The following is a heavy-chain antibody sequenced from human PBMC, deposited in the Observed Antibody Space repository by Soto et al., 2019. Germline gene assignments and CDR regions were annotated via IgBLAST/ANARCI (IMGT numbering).Heavy chain of an antibody. CDR1: GFTFSSYA. Sequence: QVQLMESGGGVVQPGRSLRLSCAASGFTFSSYAMHWVRQAPGKGLEWVAVISYDGSNKYYADSVKGRFTISRDNSKNTLYLQMNSLRAEDTAVYYCARDPNWNEGWFDPWGQGTLVTVSS. CDR3: ARDPNWNEGWFDP. CDR2: ISYDGSNK. J-gene: IGHJ5*02. D-gene: IGHD1-1*01. V-gene: IGHV3-30-3*01.